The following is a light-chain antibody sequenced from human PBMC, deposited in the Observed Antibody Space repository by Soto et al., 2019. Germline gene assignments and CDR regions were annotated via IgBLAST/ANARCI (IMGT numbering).Light chain of an antibody. Sequence: EILLTQSPGSLSLSPRERATLSCRASQSVSSNHLAWYQQKPGQAPRLLIYGASRRATGIPDRFSGSGSGTEFTLTISRLEPEDFAVYYCQQYGSSTYTFGQGTKVDIK. CDR1: QSVSSNH. CDR2: GAS. V-gene: IGKV3-20*01. J-gene: IGKJ2*01. CDR3: QQYGSSTYT.